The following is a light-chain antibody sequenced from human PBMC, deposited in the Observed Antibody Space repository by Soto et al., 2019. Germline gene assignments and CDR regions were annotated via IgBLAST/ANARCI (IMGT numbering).Light chain of an antibody. J-gene: IGKJ1*01. CDR2: GAS. CDR3: QQYNNWLWT. CDR1: QNISSN. V-gene: IGKV3-15*01. Sequence: EIVMTQSPAPLSVSPGERATLSCRASQNISSNLAWYQQKPGQAPRVLIDGASTRATGIPARFSGSGSGTEFTPTISSLQSEDFAVYYCQQYNNWLWTFGQGTKVEIK.